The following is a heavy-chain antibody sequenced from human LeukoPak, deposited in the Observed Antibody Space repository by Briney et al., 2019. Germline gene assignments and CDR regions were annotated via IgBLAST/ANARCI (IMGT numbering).Heavy chain of an antibody. J-gene: IGHJ4*02. CDR1: GFSLSTSGMR. Sequence: SGPALVKPTQTLTLTCTFSGFSLSTSGMRVSWIRQPPGKALEWLARIDWDDDKFYSTSLKTRLTISKDTSKNQVVLTMTNMDPVDTATYYCARMNTAMGRSYFDCWSQATLVTVSS. V-gene: IGHV2-70*04. CDR2: IDWDDDK. D-gene: IGHD5-18*01. CDR3: ARMNTAMGRSYFDC.